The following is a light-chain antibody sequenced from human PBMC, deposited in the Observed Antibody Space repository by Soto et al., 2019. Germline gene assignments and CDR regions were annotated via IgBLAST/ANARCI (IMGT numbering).Light chain of an antibody. CDR1: QSVSSS. Sequence: EIVLTQSPATLSLSTGERATLSCRTSQSVSSSLAWYQQKPGQAPRLLIYDASNRATGIPARFSGSGSGTDFTLTISSLQPDDSATYYCQQYNSYRAFGQGTKVDIK. J-gene: IGKJ1*01. V-gene: IGKV3-11*01. CDR3: QQYNSYRA. CDR2: DAS.